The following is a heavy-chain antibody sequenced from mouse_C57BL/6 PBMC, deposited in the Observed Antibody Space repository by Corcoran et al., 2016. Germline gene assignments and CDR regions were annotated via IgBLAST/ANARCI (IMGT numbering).Heavy chain of an antibody. V-gene: IGHV9-3*01. CDR2: INTYSGVP. CDR1: GYTFTTSG. CDR3: ARWDGSSYGGSMDY. Sequence: QIQLVQSGPELKKPGETVKISCKASGYTFTTSGMSWVKQAPGQGLKWRGWINTYSGVPTYADDFKGRFAFSLETSASTAYLQINNLKNEDTATYFCARWDGSSYGGSMDYWGQGTSVTVSS. D-gene: IGHD1-1*01. J-gene: IGHJ4*01.